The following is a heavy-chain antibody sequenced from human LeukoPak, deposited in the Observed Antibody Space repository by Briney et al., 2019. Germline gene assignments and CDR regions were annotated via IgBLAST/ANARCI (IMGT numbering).Heavy chain of an antibody. Sequence: GGSLRLSCAASGFTFSDYYVSWIRQAPGKGLEWVSYISSSGSTIYYADSVKDRFTISRDNAKNSLYLQMNSLRAEDTAVYYCATNPTRGSYSREHGMDVWGQGTTVTVSS. V-gene: IGHV3-11*04. CDR2: ISSSGSTI. J-gene: IGHJ6*02. CDR3: ATNPTRGSYSREHGMDV. CDR1: GFTFSDYY. D-gene: IGHD1-26*01.